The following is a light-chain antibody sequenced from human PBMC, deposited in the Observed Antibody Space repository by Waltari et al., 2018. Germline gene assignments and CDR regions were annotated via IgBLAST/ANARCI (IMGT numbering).Light chain of an antibody. Sequence: EIVMTQSPATLSLSPGKRATLSCRASQSVSSSLAWYQQKPGQAPRLLIYGASSRATGIPDRFSGSGSGTEFTLTISSLEPEDVAVYYCQQNSNWPLTFGGGTKVEIK. CDR2: GAS. J-gene: IGKJ4*01. CDR1: QSVSSS. V-gene: IGKV3D-15*01. CDR3: QQNSNWPLT.